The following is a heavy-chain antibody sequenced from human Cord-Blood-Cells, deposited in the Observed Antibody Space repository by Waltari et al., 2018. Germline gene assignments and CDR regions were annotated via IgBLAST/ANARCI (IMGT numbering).Heavy chain of an antibody. CDR2: IYYSGST. Sequence: QLQLQESGPGLVKPSETLSLTCTVSGGSISSSSYYWGWIRQPPGKGLEWIGSIYYSGSTYYNPSLKSRVTISVDTAKTPFSLKLSSVTAADTAVYYCARSLLLHSSGYDFDYWGQGTLVTVSS. D-gene: IGHD3-22*01. CDR3: ARSLLLHSSGYDFDY. CDR1: GGSISSSSYY. J-gene: IGHJ4*02. V-gene: IGHV4-39*01.